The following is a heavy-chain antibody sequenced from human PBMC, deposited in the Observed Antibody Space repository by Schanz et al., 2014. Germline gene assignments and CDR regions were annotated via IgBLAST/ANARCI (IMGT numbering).Heavy chain of an antibody. Sequence: EVQLVESGGGLVKPGGSLRLSCAASGFTFSSYSMNWVRQAPGKGLEWVLSISHSGGSKYYADSVKGRFTISRDNSENTLYLQMNSLSADDTAVFYCAKGMGYFSGGTCYDYYYYGLDVWGQGTTVTVSS. J-gene: IGHJ6*02. CDR3: AKGMGYFSGGTCYDYYYYGLDV. CDR2: ISHSGGSK. D-gene: IGHD2-15*01. CDR1: GFTFSSYS. V-gene: IGHV3-23*04.